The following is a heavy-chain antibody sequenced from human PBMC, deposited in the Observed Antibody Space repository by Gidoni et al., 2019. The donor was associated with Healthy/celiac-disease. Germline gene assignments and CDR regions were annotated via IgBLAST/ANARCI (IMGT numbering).Heavy chain of an antibody. D-gene: IGHD3-3*01. J-gene: IGHJ6*03. CDR1: GFTFRSSA. V-gene: IGHV3-30-3*01. CDR3: ARGSRTRYYDFWSAPVYYYMDV. CDR2: ISYDGSNK. Sequence: VQLVESGGGVVQPGRSLRLHCAASGFTFRSSAMLWVRQAPGKGLEWVAVISYDGSNKYYADSVKGRFTISRDNSKNTLYLQMNSLRAEDTAVYYCARGSRTRYYDFWSAPVYYYMDVWGKGTTVTVSS.